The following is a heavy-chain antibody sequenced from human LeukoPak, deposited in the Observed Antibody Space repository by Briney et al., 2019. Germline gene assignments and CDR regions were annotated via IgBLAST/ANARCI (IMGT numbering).Heavy chain of an antibody. CDR1: GFTFSSYA. CDR2: ISGSGDNT. CDR3: ATSMAQDVDAFHI. J-gene: IGHJ3*02. V-gene: IGHV3-23*01. Sequence: GGSLRLSCAASGFTFSSYAMNWVRQAPGKGLEWISSISGSGDNTYYADSVKGRFTISRDNAKNSLYLQMNNLRAEDTAMFYCATSMAQDVDAFHIWGQGTMVTVSS. D-gene: IGHD2-21*01.